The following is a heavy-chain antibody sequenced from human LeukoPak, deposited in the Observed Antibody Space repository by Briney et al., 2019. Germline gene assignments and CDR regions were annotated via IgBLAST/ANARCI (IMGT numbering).Heavy chain of an antibody. CDR3: ARDLRSSGWYVFDH. V-gene: IGHV4-59*01. D-gene: IGHD6-19*01. Sequence: SETLSLTCTVSGSGGSISNYYWSWIRQPPGKGLEWTGYIYYSGSTNHNPSLKSRVTMSVDTSKNQLSLKLSSVTAADTAVYYCARDLRSSGWYVFDHWGRGTLVTVSS. CDR2: IYYSGST. J-gene: IGHJ4*02. CDR1: GSGGSISNYY.